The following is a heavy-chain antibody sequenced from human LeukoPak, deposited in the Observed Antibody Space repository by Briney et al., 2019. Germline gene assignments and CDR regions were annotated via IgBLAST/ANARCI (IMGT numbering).Heavy chain of an antibody. CDR2: INPSDGSI. Sequence: ASVTVSCKASGYTFTSHWIQWVRQAPGQGLEWMGLINPSDGSIAYAHRFQGRVTMTRDTSTSIVYMDLSSLRSEDTAVYYCAKAPRNSSTMLDYWGQGTLLTVSS. CDR1: GYTFTSHW. CDR3: AKAPRNSSTMLDY. V-gene: IGHV1-46*01. J-gene: IGHJ4*02. D-gene: IGHD6-13*01.